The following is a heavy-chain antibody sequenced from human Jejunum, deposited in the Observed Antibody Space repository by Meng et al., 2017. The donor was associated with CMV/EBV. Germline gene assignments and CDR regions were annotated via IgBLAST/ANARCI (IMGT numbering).Heavy chain of an antibody. D-gene: IGHD3-3*01. CDR1: VYTFVSYG. Sequence: KASVYTFVSYGIGWVRQAPGQGLECMGGISGYGGNTKYAQKFQGRVTMSTVTSTNTAYMERTGLRSDDTAVYVCAGAPLGDTMFDYWGQGTLVTVSS. CDR3: AGAPLGDTMFDY. V-gene: IGHV1-18*01. CDR2: ISGYGGNT. J-gene: IGHJ4*02.